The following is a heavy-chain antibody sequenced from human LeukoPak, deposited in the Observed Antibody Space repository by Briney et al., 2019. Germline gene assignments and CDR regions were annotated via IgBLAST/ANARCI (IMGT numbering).Heavy chain of an antibody. CDR3: AGNRDSSAYGKFDP. Sequence: SGGSLRLSCAASGFTLSSDWMHWVRQAPGKGLVWVSRINSDGSSTSYADSLKGRFTISRDNAKNTVYLQMNSLRVEDTAVYFCAGNRDSSAYGKFDPRGQGTLVTVSS. D-gene: IGHD3-22*01. J-gene: IGHJ5*02. CDR2: INSDGSST. CDR1: GFTLSSDW. V-gene: IGHV3-74*01.